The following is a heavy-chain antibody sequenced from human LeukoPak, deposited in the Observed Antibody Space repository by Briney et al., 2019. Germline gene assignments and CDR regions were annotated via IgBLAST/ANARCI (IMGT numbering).Heavy chain of an antibody. D-gene: IGHD4-17*01. CDR2: INQDGTAK. Sequence: PGGSLRLSWAASGFTFSNYWMSWGRQAPGGGLEWVANINQDGTAKYYVDSVKGRFTISSDNAKNSLYLQMNSLRAEDTAVYYGARAPRPTVTTVFFDYWGQGTLVTVSS. CDR3: ARAPRPTVTTVFFDY. CDR1: GFTFSNYW. J-gene: IGHJ4*02. V-gene: IGHV3-7*04.